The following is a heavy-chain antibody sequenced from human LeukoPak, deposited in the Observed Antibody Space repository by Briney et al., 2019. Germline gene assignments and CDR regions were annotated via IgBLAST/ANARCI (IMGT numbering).Heavy chain of an antibody. CDR3: ARQPGGTAAFDI. V-gene: IGHV4-61*02. CDR1: GDSIRTSSAY. CDR2: IYGRGST. Sequence: SETLSLTCTVSGDSIRTSSAYWSWIRQPAGKELEWIGRIYGRGSTNYNPSLKSRVTISVDKSKNQFSLKLSSVTAADTAVYYCARQPGGTAAFDIWGQGTTVTVSA. J-gene: IGHJ3*02. D-gene: IGHD1-14*01.